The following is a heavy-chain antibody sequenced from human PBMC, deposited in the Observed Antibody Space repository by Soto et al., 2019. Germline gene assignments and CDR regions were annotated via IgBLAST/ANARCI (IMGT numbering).Heavy chain of an antibody. Sequence: QVQLVQSGPEVKKPGASLKVSCKSSGFTFSNHAMHWVRQAPGQMLEWMGWINPGNGNTKYSQRLQDRVTITRDTPASAVYMELRRLKSEDTALYFCARDRTTSTSTFYYGLDVWGPGTTVTVSS. CDR2: INPGNGNT. CDR3: ARDRTTSTSTFYYGLDV. J-gene: IGHJ6*02. D-gene: IGHD1-1*01. V-gene: IGHV1-3*01. CDR1: GFTFSNHA.